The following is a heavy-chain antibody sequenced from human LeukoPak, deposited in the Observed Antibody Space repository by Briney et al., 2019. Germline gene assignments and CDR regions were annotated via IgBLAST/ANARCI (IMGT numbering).Heavy chain of an antibody. CDR3: ASEAGDAFDI. Sequence: SETLSLTCAVSGYSISSGYYWGWIRQPPGKGLEWIGSIYHSGSTYYNPSLKSRVTISVDTSKNQFSLKLSSVTATDTAVYYCASEAGDAFDIWGQGTMVTVSS. D-gene: IGHD6-13*01. CDR1: GYSISSGYY. CDR2: IYHSGST. V-gene: IGHV4-38-2*01. J-gene: IGHJ3*02.